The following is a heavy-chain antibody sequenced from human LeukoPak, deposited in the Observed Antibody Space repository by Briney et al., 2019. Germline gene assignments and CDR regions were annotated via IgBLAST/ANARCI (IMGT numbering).Heavy chain of an antibody. D-gene: IGHD4-17*01. Sequence: PGGSLRLSCAASGFTVSSNYMSWVRQAPGKGLEWVSVIYSGGSTYYADSVKGRFTISRDNSKNTLYLQMNSLRPDDTAVYYCAKRAIHSGDPPYYFDYWGQGTLVTVSS. CDR1: GFTVSSNY. V-gene: IGHV3-66*04. J-gene: IGHJ4*02. CDR3: AKRAIHSGDPPYYFDY. CDR2: IYSGGST.